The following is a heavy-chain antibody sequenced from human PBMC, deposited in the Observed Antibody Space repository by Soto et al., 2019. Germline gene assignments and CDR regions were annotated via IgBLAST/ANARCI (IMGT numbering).Heavy chain of an antibody. CDR1: GYTFTSYG. CDR3: ARDQEYSTSGLYWFDL. Sequence: VQLVQSGAEVKKPGASVKVSCKASGYTFTSYGITWVRQAPGQDLEWMGWISAYNGDTNYAQRLQGRVTMTKDTSTSEVYMELKSLKSDDTAVYYCARDQEYSTSGLYWFDLWGQGTLVTVSS. CDR2: ISAYNGDT. J-gene: IGHJ5*02. D-gene: IGHD6-6*01. V-gene: IGHV1-18*04.